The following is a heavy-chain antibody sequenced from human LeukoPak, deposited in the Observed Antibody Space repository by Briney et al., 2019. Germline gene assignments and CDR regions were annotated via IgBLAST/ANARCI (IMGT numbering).Heavy chain of an antibody. CDR2: LFDSVNT. CDR3: ATIKRGSIFGYFDF. Sequence: SETLSLTCTVSGGSISSHYWSWIRQPPGKGLEWIAYLFDSVNTKDNPSLQSRLTLSADTSKNQFSLRLSSVTAADTAVYYCATIKRGSIFGYFDFWGQGIKVAVSS. CDR1: GGSISSHY. D-gene: IGHD5-18*01. J-gene: IGHJ4*02. V-gene: IGHV4-59*11.